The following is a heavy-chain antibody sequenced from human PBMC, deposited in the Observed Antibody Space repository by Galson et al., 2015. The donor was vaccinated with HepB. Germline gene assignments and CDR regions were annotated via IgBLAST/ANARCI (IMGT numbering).Heavy chain of an antibody. D-gene: IGHD3-3*01. CDR1: GFTFSSYA. CDR2: ISSSGGTI. J-gene: IGHJ6*02. Sequence: SLRLSCAASGFTFSSYAMSWVRQAPGKGLEWVSAISSSGGTIYYADSVKGRFTISRDNAKNSLYLQMNSLRAEDTAVYYCARRGSYYDFWSGYQALFYYYGMDVWGQGTTVTVSS. V-gene: IGHV3-11*01. CDR3: ARRGSYYDFWSGYQALFYYYGMDV.